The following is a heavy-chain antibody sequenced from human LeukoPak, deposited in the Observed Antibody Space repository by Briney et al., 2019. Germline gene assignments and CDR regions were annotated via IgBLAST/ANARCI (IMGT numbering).Heavy chain of an antibody. CDR3: AREGPHYDFWSGYYPLDY. Sequence: TGGSLRLSCTASGFTFGDYAMSWVRQPPGKGPEWIGEINHSGSTNYNPSLKSRVTISVDTSKNQFSLKLSSVTAADTAVYYCAREGPHYDFWSGYYPLDYWGQGTLVTVSS. CDR2: INHSGST. D-gene: IGHD3-3*01. J-gene: IGHJ4*02. V-gene: IGHV4-34*01. CDR1: GFTFGDYA.